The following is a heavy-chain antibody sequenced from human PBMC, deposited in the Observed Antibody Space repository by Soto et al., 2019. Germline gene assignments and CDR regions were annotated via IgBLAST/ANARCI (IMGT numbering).Heavy chain of an antibody. CDR1: GGSISSYY. V-gene: IGHV4-59*08. CDR3: ARTVAGDFDY. J-gene: IGHJ4*02. D-gene: IGHD6-19*01. Sequence: QVQLQESGPGLVKPSETLSLTCTVSGGSISSYYWSWIRQPPGKGLEWIGYIYYSGSTNYNPSLRSRVTISVDTSKNQFSLKLGSVTAADTAVYYCARTVAGDFDYWGQGTLVTVSS. CDR2: IYYSGST.